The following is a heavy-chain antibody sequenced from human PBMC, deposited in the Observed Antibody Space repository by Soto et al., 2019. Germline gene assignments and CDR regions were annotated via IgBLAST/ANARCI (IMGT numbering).Heavy chain of an antibody. CDR3: ARHFPLRYFDWLSGYYYYYYMDV. CDR1: GYSFTSYW. Sequence: GESLKISCKGSGYSFTSYWIGWVRQMPGKGLEWMGIIYPGDSDTRYSPSLQGQVTISADKSISTAYLQWSSLKASDTAMYYCARHFPLRYFDWLSGYYYYYYMDVWGKGTTVTVSS. V-gene: IGHV5-51*01. J-gene: IGHJ6*03. D-gene: IGHD3-9*01. CDR2: IYPGDSDT.